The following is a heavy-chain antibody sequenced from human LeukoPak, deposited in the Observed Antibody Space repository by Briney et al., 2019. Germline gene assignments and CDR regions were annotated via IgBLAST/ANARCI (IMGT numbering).Heavy chain of an antibody. CDR1: GGSISSYY. D-gene: IGHD1-26*01. CDR2: IYYSGST. V-gene: IGHV4-59*04. J-gene: IGHJ6*03. CDR3: ARQSGGSYIFLGDYYYMDV. Sequence: PSETLSLTCTVSGGSISSYYWSWIRQPPGKGLEWIGYIYYSGSTYYNPSLKSRVTISVDTSKNQFSLKLSSVTAADTAVYYCARQSGGSYIFLGDYYYMDVWGKGTTVTVSS.